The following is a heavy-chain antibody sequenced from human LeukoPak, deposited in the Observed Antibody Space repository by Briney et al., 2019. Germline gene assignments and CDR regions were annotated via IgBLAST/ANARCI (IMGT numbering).Heavy chain of an antibody. Sequence: GGSLRLSCAVSGFTFSGFWMSWSRQAPGKGLEWISYISPASNTIYYADSVKGRFTISRDNAKNSVFLQMSSLRDEDTAVYYCARDRPNILGLDPWGQGTLVTVSS. CDR1: GFTFSGFW. CDR3: ARDRPNILGLDP. D-gene: IGHD2/OR15-2a*01. CDR2: ISPASNTI. J-gene: IGHJ5*02. V-gene: IGHV3-48*02.